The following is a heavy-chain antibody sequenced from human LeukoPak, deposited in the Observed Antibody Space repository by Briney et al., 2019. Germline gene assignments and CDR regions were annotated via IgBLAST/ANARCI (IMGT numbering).Heavy chain of an antibody. CDR2: IYHSGST. CDR3: ARDQTAYYYDSSGYPFDY. J-gene: IGHJ4*02. D-gene: IGHD3-22*01. Sequence: SETLSLTCTVSGYSISSGYYWGWIRQPPGKGLEWIGSIYHSGSTYYNPSLKSRVTISVDTPKNQFSLKLSSVTAADTAVYYCARDQTAYYYDSSGYPFDYWGQGTLVTVSS. CDR1: GYSISSGYY. V-gene: IGHV4-38-2*02.